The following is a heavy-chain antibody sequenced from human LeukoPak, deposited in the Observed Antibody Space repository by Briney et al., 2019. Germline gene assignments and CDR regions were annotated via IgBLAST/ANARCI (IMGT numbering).Heavy chain of an antibody. J-gene: IGHJ4*02. V-gene: IGHV3-23*01. CDR1: GFTFSNYA. Sequence: GGSLRLSCAASGFTFSNYAMTWVRQAPGKGLEWVSVVSGSGGSTYYADSVKGRFTISRDNSKNTLYLQMNSLSAEDTAIYYCAKTLYYSGGWWNADYWGQGTQVTVSS. CDR3: AKTLYYSGGWWNADY. D-gene: IGHD6-19*01. CDR2: VSGSGGST.